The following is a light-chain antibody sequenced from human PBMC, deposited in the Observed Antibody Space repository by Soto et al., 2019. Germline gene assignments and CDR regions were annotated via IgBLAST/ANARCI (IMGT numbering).Light chain of an antibody. CDR3: SSYTTGRTLV. V-gene: IGLV2-14*03. J-gene: IGLJ2*01. CDR1: NSDVGAYNF. CDR2: DVT. Sequence: QSALTQPASVSGSPGQSITISCTGTNSDVGAYNFVSWYQQHPGKAPKLMIYDVTSRPSGVSNRFSGSKSGNTASLTISGLEAEDEAYYYCSSYTTGRTLVFGGGTKVTVL.